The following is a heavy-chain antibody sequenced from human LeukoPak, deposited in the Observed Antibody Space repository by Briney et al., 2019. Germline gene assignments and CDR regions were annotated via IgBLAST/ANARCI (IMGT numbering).Heavy chain of an antibody. CDR2: MREDGTEI. CDR3: ARGGATRGRLEN. CDR1: GFPFDVQT. Sequence: GGSLRLSCAASGFPFDVQTMSWVRQAPGKGLDWVASMREDGTEIRYVDSEKGRFTISRDNPTNSLYLQMNSLRAEDTAVYYCARGGATRGRLENWGQGTQVTVSS. V-gene: IGHV3-7*01. D-gene: IGHD1-26*01. J-gene: IGHJ4*02.